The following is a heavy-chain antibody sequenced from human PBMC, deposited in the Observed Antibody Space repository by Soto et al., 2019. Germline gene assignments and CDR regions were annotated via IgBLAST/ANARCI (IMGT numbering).Heavy chain of an antibody. J-gene: IGHJ6*02. V-gene: IGHV4-34*01. CDR2: INHSGST. CDR1: GGSFSGYY. CDR3: TCIFSGGYGYGFNYFGMDV. Sequence: SETLSLTCAVYGGSFSGYYWTWIRQPPGTGLEWIGEINHSGSTNYNPSLKSRVTISVDTSKNQFSLKLTSVTAADTAVYYCTCIFSGGYGYGFNYFGMDVLGQATTVT. D-gene: IGHD5-18*01.